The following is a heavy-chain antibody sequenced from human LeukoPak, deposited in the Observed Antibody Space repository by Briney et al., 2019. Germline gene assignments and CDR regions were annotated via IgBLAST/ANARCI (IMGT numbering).Heavy chain of an antibody. CDR1: GFTFSSYS. CDR2: ISSSSSTI. D-gene: IGHD4-17*01. J-gene: IGHJ4*02. Sequence: GGSLRLSCAASGFTFSSYSMNWVRQAPGKGLEWVSYISSSSSTIYYADSVKGRFTISRDNAKNSLYLQMNSLRAEDTAVYYCARMGSYGELPIDHWGQGTLVTVSS. V-gene: IGHV3-48*01. CDR3: ARMGSYGELPIDH.